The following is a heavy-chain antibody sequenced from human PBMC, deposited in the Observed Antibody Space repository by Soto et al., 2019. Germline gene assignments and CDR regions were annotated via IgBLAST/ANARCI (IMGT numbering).Heavy chain of an antibody. CDR2: MNPGSGKT. V-gene: IGHV1-8*02. Sequence: ASXRVSCQAAGYTFINYDISWVRQATGQGLEWMGWMNPGSGKTGYANKFQGRVTMTRDASTSTAHLELSSLTSEDTAVYYCARMASSGTLNWFDPWGQGTLVTVSS. J-gene: IGHJ5*02. CDR1: GYTFINYD. CDR3: ARMASSGTLNWFDP.